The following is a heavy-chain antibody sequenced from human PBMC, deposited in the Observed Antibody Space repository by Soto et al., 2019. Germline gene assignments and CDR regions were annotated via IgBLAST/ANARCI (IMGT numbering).Heavy chain of an antibody. Sequence: PGGSLRLSCAASGYTFNAYAMSWVRQAPGKGLEWVGRIKSKTDGGTTDYAAPVKGRFTISRDDSKNTLYLQMNSLKTEDTAVYYCTTARGTYGAEYFQHWGQGTLVTVS. CDR1: GYTFNAYA. J-gene: IGHJ1*01. CDR3: TTARGTYGAEYFQH. V-gene: IGHV3-15*01. CDR2: IKSKTDGGTT. D-gene: IGHD4-17*01.